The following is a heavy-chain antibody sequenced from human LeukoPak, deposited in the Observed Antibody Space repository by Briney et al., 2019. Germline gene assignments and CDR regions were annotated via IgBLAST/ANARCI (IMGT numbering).Heavy chain of an antibody. J-gene: IGHJ4*02. V-gene: IGHV3-21*01. Sequence: PGGSLRLSCAASGFTFSSYSMNWVRQAPGKGLEWVSSITSSGRYIYYADSVKGRFTISRDNSKNTLYLQMNSLRAEDTAVYYCAKGDYYGSGTSEVLGYWGQGTLVTVSS. CDR2: ITSSGRYI. CDR3: AKGDYYGSGTSEVLGY. CDR1: GFTFSSYS. D-gene: IGHD3-10*01.